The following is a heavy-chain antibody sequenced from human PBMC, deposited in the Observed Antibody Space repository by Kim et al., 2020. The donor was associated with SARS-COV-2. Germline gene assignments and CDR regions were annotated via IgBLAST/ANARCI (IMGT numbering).Heavy chain of an antibody. D-gene: IGHD3-16*01. Sequence: QSLKSRATIPVDTSKNQFSLKLSSVTAADTAVYYCARDEKGGTASRSFFFWGQGTLVTVSS. J-gene: IGHJ4*02. CDR3: ARDEKGGTASRSFFF. V-gene: IGHV4-30-2*04.